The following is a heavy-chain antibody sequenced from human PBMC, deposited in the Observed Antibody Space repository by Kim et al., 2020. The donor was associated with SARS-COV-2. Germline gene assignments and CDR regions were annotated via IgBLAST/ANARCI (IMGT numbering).Heavy chain of an antibody. CDR2: K. Sequence: KYYGDSVKGRFTISRDNSKNTLHLHMNSLRAEDTAVYYCARDNSAAAFDYWGRGTLVTVSS. CDR3: ARDNSAAAFDY. D-gene: IGHD6-13*01. J-gene: IGHJ4*02. V-gene: IGHV3-33*01.